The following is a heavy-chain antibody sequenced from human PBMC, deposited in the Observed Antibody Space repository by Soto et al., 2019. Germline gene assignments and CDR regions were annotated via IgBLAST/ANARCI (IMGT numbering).Heavy chain of an antibody. D-gene: IGHD6-13*01. CDR3: ARVPIGIAAAGTHFDY. CDR2: IYHSGST. Sequence: SETLSLTCAVSGGSISSSNWWSWVRQPPGKGLEWIGEIYHSGSTNYNPSLKSRVTISLDKSKNQFSLKLSSVTAADTAVYYCARVPIGIAAAGTHFDYWGQGTLVTVSS. V-gene: IGHV4-4*02. J-gene: IGHJ4*02. CDR1: GGSISSSNW.